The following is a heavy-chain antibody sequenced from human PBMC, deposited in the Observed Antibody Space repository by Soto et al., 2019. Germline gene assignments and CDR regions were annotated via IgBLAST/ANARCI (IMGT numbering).Heavy chain of an antibody. CDR2: INAGNGNT. D-gene: IGHD6-6*01. V-gene: IGHV1-3*01. Sequence: QVQLVQSGAEVKKPGASVKVSCKASGYTFTSYAMHWVRQAPGQRLEWMGWINAGNGNTKYSQKFQGRVTITRDTSASTAYMELSSLRSEDTAVYYCARGRISSGWFDPWGQGTLVTVSS. J-gene: IGHJ5*02. CDR3: ARGRISSGWFDP. CDR1: GYTFTSYA.